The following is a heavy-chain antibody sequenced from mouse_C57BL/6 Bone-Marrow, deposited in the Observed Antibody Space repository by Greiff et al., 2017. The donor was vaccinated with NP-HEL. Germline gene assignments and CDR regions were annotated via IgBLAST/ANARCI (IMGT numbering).Heavy chain of an antibody. CDR1: GFSLTSYG. D-gene: IGHD1-1*01. CDR2: IWGVGST. Sequence: VQGVESGPGLVAPSQSLSITCTVSGFSLTSYGVDWVRQSPGKGLEWLGVIWGVGSTNYNSALKSRLSISKDNSKSQVFLKMNSLQTDDTAMYYCASAGSRAWFAYWGQGTLVTVSA. CDR3: ASAGSRAWFAY. J-gene: IGHJ3*01. V-gene: IGHV2-6*01.